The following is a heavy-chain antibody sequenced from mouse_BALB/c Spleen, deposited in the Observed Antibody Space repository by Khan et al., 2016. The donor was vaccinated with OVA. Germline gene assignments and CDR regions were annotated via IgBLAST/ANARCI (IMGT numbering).Heavy chain of an antibody. CDR2: ISYSGNT. CDR3: TRIYGRVLDY. D-gene: IGHD1-1*01. Sequence: EVQLEVSGPGLVKPSQSLSLTCTVTGYSITSDYAWNWIRQFPGNKLEWMGYISYSGNTKYNPSLKSRISITRDTSKNQFFLQLNSVTIEDTATYYCTRIYGRVLDYWGQGPTLTVSS. J-gene: IGHJ2*01. CDR1: GYSITSDYA. V-gene: IGHV3-2*02.